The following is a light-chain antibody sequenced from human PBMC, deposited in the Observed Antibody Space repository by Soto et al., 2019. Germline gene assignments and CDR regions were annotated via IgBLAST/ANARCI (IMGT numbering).Light chain of an antibody. CDR3: ISSPGSSTSYV. J-gene: IGLJ1*01. CDR1: SSDVGSYSH. Sequence: ALTQPASGSGAPGHSITISCSGTSSDVGSYSHVAWYQQFPGKTPKLIIYEVTYRPSGVSHRFSASKSGNTASLTISGLQAGDEADYYCISSPGSSTSYVFGTGTKVTVL. CDR2: EVT. V-gene: IGLV2-14*01.